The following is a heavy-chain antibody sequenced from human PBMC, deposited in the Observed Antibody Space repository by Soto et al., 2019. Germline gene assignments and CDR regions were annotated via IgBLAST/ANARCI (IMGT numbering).Heavy chain of an antibody. D-gene: IGHD1-26*01. CDR2: IYYSGST. CDR1: GGSISSSSYY. V-gene: IGHV4-39*01. CDR3: ARRGTVGAGYFDY. J-gene: IGHJ4*02. Sequence: SETLSLTCTVSGGSISSSSYYWGWIRQPPGKGLEWIGSIYYSGSTYYNPSFKSRVTISVDTSKNQFSLKLSSVTAADTAVYYCARRGTVGAGYFDYWGQGTLVTVSS.